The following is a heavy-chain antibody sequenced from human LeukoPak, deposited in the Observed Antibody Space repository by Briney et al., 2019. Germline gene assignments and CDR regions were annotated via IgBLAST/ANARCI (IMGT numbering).Heavy chain of an antibody. Sequence: GRSLRLSCAACGFTFSSYAMHWVRQAPGKGLEGGAVISYDGSNKYYADSVKGRFTISRDNSKNRLYLQMNSLRAEDTAVYYCAREMEYCSSTSCSNWFDPWGQGTLVTISS. CDR2: ISYDGSNK. V-gene: IGHV3-30-3*01. CDR1: GFTFSSYA. D-gene: IGHD2-2*01. CDR3: AREMEYCSSTSCSNWFDP. J-gene: IGHJ5*02.